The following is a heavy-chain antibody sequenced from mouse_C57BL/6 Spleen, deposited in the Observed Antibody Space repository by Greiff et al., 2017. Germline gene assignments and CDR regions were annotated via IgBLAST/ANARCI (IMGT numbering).Heavy chain of an antibody. J-gene: IGHJ1*03. V-gene: IGHV1-9*01. D-gene: IGHD3-1*01. CDR3: ARGAGRYFDV. CDR1: GYTFTGYW. CDR2: ILPGSGST. Sequence: VKLQESGAELMKPGASVKLSCKATGYTFTGYWIEWVKQRPGHGLEWIGEILPGSGSTNYNEKFKGKATFTADTSSNTAYMQHSSLTTEDSAIYYCARGAGRYFDVWGTGTTVTVSS.